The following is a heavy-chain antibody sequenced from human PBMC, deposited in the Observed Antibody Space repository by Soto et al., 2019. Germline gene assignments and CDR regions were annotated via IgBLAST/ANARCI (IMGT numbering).Heavy chain of an antibody. V-gene: IGHV1-46*01. CDR3: AREREGGYSYGLDYYSGMDV. J-gene: IGHJ6*02. D-gene: IGHD5-18*01. CDR2: INPSGGST. CDR1: GYTFTSYY. Sequence: ASVKVSCKASGYTFTSYYMHWVRQAPGQGLEWMGIINPSGGSTSYAQKFQGRVTMTRDTSTSTVYMELSSLRSEDTAVYYCAREREGGYSYGLDYYSGMDVWGQGTTVTVSS.